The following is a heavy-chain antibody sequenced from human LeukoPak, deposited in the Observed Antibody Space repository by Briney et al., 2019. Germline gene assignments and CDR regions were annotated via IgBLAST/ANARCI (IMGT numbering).Heavy chain of an antibody. Sequence: GASVKVSCKASGYTFTSYAMHWVRQAPGQGLEWMGWINPNSGGTNYAQKFQGRVTMTRDTSISTAYMELSRLRSDDTAVYYCARALYYYGSGSYFYYGMDVWGKGTTVTVSS. V-gene: IGHV1-2*02. J-gene: IGHJ6*04. CDR2: INPNSGGT. CDR1: GYTFTSYA. D-gene: IGHD3-10*01. CDR3: ARALYYYGSGSYFYYGMDV.